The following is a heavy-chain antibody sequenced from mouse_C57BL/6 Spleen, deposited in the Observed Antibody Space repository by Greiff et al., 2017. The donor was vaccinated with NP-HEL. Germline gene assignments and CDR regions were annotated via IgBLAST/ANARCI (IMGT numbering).Heavy chain of an antibody. V-gene: IGHV1-15*01. J-gene: IGHJ2*01. D-gene: IGHD3-2*02. Sequence: VQLQQSGAELVRPGASVTLSCKASGYTFTDYEMHWVKQTPVHGLEWIGAIDPETGGTAYNQKFKGKAILTADKSSSTAYMELRSLTSEDSAVYYCTREATRFDYWGQGTTLTVSS. CDR2: IDPETGGT. CDR3: TREATRFDY. CDR1: GYTFTDYE.